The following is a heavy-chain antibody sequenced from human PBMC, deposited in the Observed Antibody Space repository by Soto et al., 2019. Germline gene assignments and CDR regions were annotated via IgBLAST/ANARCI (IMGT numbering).Heavy chain of an antibody. CDR1: GYTFTGYY. D-gene: IGHD2-15*01. J-gene: IGHJ6*02. V-gene: IGHV1-2*02. Sequence: ASVKVSCKASGYTFTGYYMHWVRQAPGQGLEWMGWINPNSGGTNYAQKLQGRVTMTRDTSISTAYMELSRLRSDDTAVYYCARVRCSGGSCYGYYYYGMDVWGQGTTVTVSS. CDR2: INPNSGGT. CDR3: ARVRCSGGSCYGYYYYGMDV.